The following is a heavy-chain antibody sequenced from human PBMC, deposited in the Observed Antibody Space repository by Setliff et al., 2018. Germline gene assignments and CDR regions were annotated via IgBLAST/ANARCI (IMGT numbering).Heavy chain of an antibody. Sequence: PSETLSLTCTVSGGSISTYYWSWIRQPPGKGLEWVANIKQDGSQTYYLDSVRGRFTISRDNVKKSLYLQMNSLRAEDTAVYYCARSESCGATNCSPFDYWGQGTLVTVSS. CDR1: GGSISTYY. CDR3: ARSESCGATNCSPFDY. V-gene: IGHV3-7*01. D-gene: IGHD2-2*01. CDR2: IKQDGSQT. J-gene: IGHJ4*02.